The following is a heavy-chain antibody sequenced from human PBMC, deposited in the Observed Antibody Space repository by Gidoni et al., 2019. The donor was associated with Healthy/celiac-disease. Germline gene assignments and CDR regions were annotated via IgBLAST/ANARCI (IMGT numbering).Heavy chain of an antibody. J-gene: IGHJ4*02. D-gene: IGHD2-21*02. V-gene: IGHV3-30*18. CDR2: ISYDGSNK. CDR1: GFTFSRYG. CDR3: AKDRWSVVTKPRAIDY. Sequence: QLQLLETGGGVVQPGRSLRLSCAASGFTFSRYGMHWVRQAPGKGLEWLAVISYDGSNKYYADSVKGRFTISRENSKNTLYLQMNSLRAEDTAVYYCAKDRWSVVTKPRAIDYWGQGTLVTVSS.